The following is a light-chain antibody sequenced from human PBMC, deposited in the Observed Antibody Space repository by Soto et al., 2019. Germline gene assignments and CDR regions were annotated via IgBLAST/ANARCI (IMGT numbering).Light chain of an antibody. CDR2: EVN. CDR3: SSKTSSRTPVV. J-gene: IGLJ1*01. V-gene: IGLV2-14*01. Sequence: QSVLTQPASVSGSPGQSITISRTGTSSDVGGYNYVSWYQQHPGNAPRLMIYEVNNRPSGVPNRFSGSKSGNTASLTISGLQAEDEADYYCSSKTSSRTPVVFGTGTKVTVL. CDR1: SSDVGGYNY.